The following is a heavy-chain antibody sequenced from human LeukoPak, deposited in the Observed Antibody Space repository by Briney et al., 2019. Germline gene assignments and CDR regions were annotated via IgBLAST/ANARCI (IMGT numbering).Heavy chain of an antibody. Sequence: ASVKVSCKASGYTFTGYYMHWVRQAPGQGLEWMGWINPNSGGTNYAQKFQGRVTMTRDTSISTAYMELSRLRSDDTAVYYCARDLYNSNYQTYYYFDYCGQGTLVTVSS. J-gene: IGHJ4*02. D-gene: IGHD1-7*01. CDR3: ARDLYNSNYQTYYYFDY. CDR1: GYTFTGYY. CDR2: INPNSGGT. V-gene: IGHV1-2*02.